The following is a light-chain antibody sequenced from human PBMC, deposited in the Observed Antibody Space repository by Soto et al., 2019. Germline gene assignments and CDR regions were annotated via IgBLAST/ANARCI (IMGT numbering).Light chain of an antibody. J-gene: IGLJ3*02. CDR1: SGSVSSSHY. CDR3: LLFLRSGVV. Sequence: QAVVTQEPSFSVSPGGTVTLTCGLNSGSVSSSHYPSWYQQTPGQAPRTLIYSTNTRSSGVPDRFSGSILGNKAALTIAGAHADDQYYYYSLLFLRSGVVFGGGTKPTVL. CDR2: STN. V-gene: IGLV8-61*01.